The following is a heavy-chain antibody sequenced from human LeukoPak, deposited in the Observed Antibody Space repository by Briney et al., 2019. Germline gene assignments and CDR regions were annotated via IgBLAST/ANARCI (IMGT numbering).Heavy chain of an antibody. CDR3: ARDGNYYYDSSGYYYYMDV. CDR2: INPNSGGT. J-gene: IGHJ6*03. V-gene: IGHV1-2*02. Sequence: ASVKVSCKAPGYTFTGYYMHWVRQAPGQGLEWMGWINPNSGGTNYAQKFQGRVTMTRDTSISTAYMELSRLRSDDTAVYYCARDGNYYYDSSGYYYYMDVWGKGTTVTISS. CDR1: GYTFTGYY. D-gene: IGHD3-22*01.